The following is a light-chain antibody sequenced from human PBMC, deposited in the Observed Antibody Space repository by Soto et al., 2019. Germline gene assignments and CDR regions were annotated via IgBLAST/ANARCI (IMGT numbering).Light chain of an antibody. CDR2: EVS. J-gene: IGLJ1*01. Sequence: QSVLTQPPSASGSPGQSVTISCSGSSSDIGGYTYVSWYQHPPGKAPKLMIYEVSKRPSGVPDRFSGSKSGNTASLTVSGLQAEDEADYYCSSFADSNNYVFGTGTKVTVL. CDR1: SSDIGGYTY. V-gene: IGLV2-8*01. CDR3: SSFADSNNYV.